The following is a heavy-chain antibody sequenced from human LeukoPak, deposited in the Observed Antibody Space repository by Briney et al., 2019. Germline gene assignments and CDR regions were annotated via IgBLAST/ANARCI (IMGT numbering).Heavy chain of an antibody. CDR1: DASISNYY. D-gene: IGHD4-23*01. CDR3: ARFTTVVPAFWYFDL. Sequence: SETLSLTCTVSDASISNYYWSWIRQPPGKGLEWIGYIFYSGSNKYNPSLKSRVTISLDTSKNQFSLQLRSVTAADTAVYYCARFTTVVPAFWYFDLWGRGTLVTVSS. CDR2: IFYSGSN. V-gene: IGHV4-59*08. J-gene: IGHJ2*01.